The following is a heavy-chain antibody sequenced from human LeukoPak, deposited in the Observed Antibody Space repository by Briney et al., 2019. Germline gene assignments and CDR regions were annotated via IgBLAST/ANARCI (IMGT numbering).Heavy chain of an antibody. CDR2: IYSDGST. CDR1: GFTVSNNY. J-gene: IGHJ3*02. Sequence: GGSLRLSCAASGFTVSNNYMTWVRQAPGKGLEWVSVIYSDGSTFYADSVKGRFSISRDSSKNTLYLQLNSLSAEDTALYYCVRDRYYYDSSGYYDAFDTWGQGTMVTVSS. CDR3: VRDRYYYDSSGYYDAFDT. D-gene: IGHD3-22*01. V-gene: IGHV3-53*01.